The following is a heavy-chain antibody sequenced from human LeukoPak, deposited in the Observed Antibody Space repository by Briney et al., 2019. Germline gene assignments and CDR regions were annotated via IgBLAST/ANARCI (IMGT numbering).Heavy chain of an antibody. CDR1: GFTFGNYG. D-gene: IGHD7-27*01. Sequence: GGSLRLSCAASGFTFGNYGMSWVRQAPGKGLEWVSGINWNGGSTGYADSVEGRFTISRDNAKNSLYLQMNSLRAEDMALYYCAKDIWGSLYYMDVWGKGTTVTVSS. V-gene: IGHV3-20*04. CDR2: INWNGGST. J-gene: IGHJ6*03. CDR3: AKDIWGSLYYMDV.